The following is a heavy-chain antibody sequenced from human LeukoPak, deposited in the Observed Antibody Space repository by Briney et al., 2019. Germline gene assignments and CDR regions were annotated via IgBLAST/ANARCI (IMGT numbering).Heavy chain of an antibody. D-gene: IGHD3-9*01. CDR2: ISAYNGNT. Sequence: ASGTVSCKASGYTFTNYGISWVRQAPGQGLEWMGWISAYNGNTNYAQKLQGRATMTTDTSTSTAYMELRSLRSDDTAVYYCARDVVRYFDWFPVAGMDVWGQGTTVTVSS. V-gene: IGHV1-18*01. J-gene: IGHJ6*02. CDR3: ARDVVRYFDWFPVAGMDV. CDR1: GYTFTNYG.